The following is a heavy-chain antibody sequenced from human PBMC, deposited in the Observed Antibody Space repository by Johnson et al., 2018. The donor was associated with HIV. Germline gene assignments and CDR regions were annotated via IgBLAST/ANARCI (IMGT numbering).Heavy chain of an antibody. J-gene: IGHJ3*02. V-gene: IGHV3-30-3*01. CDR3: ARDRRGNVSRLLEWCGAFDI. D-gene: IGHD3-3*01. CDR1: GFTFSSYA. CDR2: ISYDGSNK. Sequence: QEQLVESGGGVVQPGRSLRLSCAASGFTFSSYAMHWVRQAPGKGLEWVAVISYDGSNKYYADSVKGRFTISRDNSKNTLYLQMNSLRAEDTAVYYCARDRRGNVSRLLEWCGAFDIWGQGTMFTVSS.